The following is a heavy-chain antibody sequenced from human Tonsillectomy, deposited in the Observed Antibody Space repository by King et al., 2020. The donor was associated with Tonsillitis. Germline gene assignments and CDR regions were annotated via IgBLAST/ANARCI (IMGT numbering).Heavy chain of an antibody. D-gene: IGHD6-19*01. CDR1: GFTFSGYT. Sequence: VQLVESGGGVVQPGRSLRLSCAASGFTFSGYTMYWVRQAPGKGLEWVAVISYDGSNKYYADSVKGRFTISRDNSKNTLYLQMNSLRAEDTAIYYCASSPVAGGYWGQGTLVTVSS. J-gene: IGHJ4*02. CDR2: ISYDGSNK. V-gene: IGHV3-30-3*01. CDR3: ASSPVAGGY.